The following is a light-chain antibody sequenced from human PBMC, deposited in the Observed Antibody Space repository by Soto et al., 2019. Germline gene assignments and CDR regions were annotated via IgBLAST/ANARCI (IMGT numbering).Light chain of an antibody. V-gene: IGKV1-5*01. J-gene: IGKJ5*01. Sequence: DIQMTQSPSTLSASLGDRVTITCRASQSISSWLAWYQQKPGKAPKLLIYNASNRTTGIPARFSGSGSGTDFTLTISSLEPEDFAVYYCQQRGDWPPITFGQGTRLEIK. CDR3: QQRGDWPPIT. CDR1: QSISSW. CDR2: NAS.